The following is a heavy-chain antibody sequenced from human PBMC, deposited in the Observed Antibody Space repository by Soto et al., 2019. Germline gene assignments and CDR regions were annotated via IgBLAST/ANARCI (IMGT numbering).Heavy chain of an antibody. CDR3: ATDTYGDYDY. Sequence: ASVVSCKVSGYTLTELSMHWVRQAPGKGLEWMGGFDPEDGETIYAQKFQGRVTMTEDTSTDTAYMELSSLRSEDTAVYYCATDTYGDYDYWGQGTLVTVSS. CDR2: FDPEDGET. D-gene: IGHD4-17*01. CDR1: GYTLTELS. V-gene: IGHV1-24*01. J-gene: IGHJ4*02.